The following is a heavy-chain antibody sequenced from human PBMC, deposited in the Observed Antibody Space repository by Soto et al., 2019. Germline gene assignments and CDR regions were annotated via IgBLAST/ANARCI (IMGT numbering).Heavy chain of an antibody. CDR1: GGSISSYY. Sequence: QVQLQESGPGLVKPSETLSLTCTVSGGSISSYYWSWIRQPPGKGLEGIGYIYYSGSTNYNPSLKSRVTISVGTSKNQFSLKLSSVTAADTAVYYCARGAVVVVAATPTYFDYWGQGTLVTVSS. CDR2: IYYSGST. D-gene: IGHD2-15*01. CDR3: ARGAVVVVAATPTYFDY. V-gene: IGHV4-59*01. J-gene: IGHJ4*02.